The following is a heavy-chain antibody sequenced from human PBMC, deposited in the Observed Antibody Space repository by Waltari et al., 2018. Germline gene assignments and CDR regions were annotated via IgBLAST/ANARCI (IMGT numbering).Heavy chain of an antibody. D-gene: IGHD6-13*01. CDR2: ISGSGGST. V-gene: IGHV3-23*01. J-gene: IGHJ4*02. CDR3: AKVGYSSTYPFDY. Sequence: EVQLLESGGGLVQPGGSLRLSCAASGVLFGRSVMGWVREAPGKGLEWVSAISGSGGSTYYADSVKGRFTISRDNSKNTLYLQMNSLRADDTAVYYCAKVGYSSTYPFDYWGQGTLVTVSS. CDR1: GVLFGRSV.